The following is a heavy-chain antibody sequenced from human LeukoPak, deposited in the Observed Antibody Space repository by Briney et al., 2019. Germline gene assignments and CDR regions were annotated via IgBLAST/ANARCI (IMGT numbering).Heavy chain of an antibody. Sequence: ASVKVSCKVSGYTLTELSMHWVRQAPGKGLEWMGGFDPEDGETIYAQKFQGRVTMTEDTSTDTAYMELSSLRSEDTAVYYCATDRLGYDILTGSNAFDIWGQGTMVTVSP. J-gene: IGHJ3*02. CDR1: GYTLTELS. CDR2: FDPEDGET. CDR3: ATDRLGYDILTGSNAFDI. D-gene: IGHD3-9*01. V-gene: IGHV1-24*01.